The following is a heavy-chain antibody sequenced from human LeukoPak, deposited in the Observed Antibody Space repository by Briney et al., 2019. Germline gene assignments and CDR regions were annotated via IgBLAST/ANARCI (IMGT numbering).Heavy chain of an antibody. V-gene: IGHV3-23*01. J-gene: IGHJ4*02. D-gene: IGHD3-22*01. Sequence: PGGSLRLSCAASGFTFSSHGMSWVRQAPGKGLEWVSAIRGNNDNTYYANSVKGRFTISRDNSKNTLYLQINSLRAEDTAIYYCAKYYYDSGGYLYYFEYWGQGTVVSVSP. CDR2: IRGNNDNT. CDR1: GFTFSSHG. CDR3: AKYYYDSGGYLYYFEY.